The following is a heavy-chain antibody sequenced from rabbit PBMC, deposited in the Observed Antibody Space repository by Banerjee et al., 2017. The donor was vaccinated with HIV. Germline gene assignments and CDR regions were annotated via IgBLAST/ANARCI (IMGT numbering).Heavy chain of an antibody. D-gene: IGHD1-1*01. J-gene: IGHJ4*01. CDR2: IYTGDGST. Sequence: QEQLEESGGDLVKPEGSLTLTCTASGFSFSSRYWICWVRQAPGKGPEWIGCIYTGDGSTYYASWANGRFTISKTSSTTVTLQMTSLTAADTATYFCASGYSDIVFNLWGPGTLVTVS. V-gene: IGHV1S45*01. CDR1: GFSFSSRYW. CDR3: ASGYSDIVFNL.